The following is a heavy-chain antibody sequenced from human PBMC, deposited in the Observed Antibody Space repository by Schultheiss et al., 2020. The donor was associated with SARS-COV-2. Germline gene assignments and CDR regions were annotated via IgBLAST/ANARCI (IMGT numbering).Heavy chain of an antibody. J-gene: IGHJ4*02. CDR2: IYYSGST. D-gene: IGHD3-3*01. V-gene: IGHV4-59*08. CDR3: ARHESYYDFWSGYPPSLDY. Sequence: SETLSLTCTVSGGSISSYYWSWIRQPPGKGLEWIGYIYYSGSTNYNPSLKSRVTISVDTSKNQFSLKLSSVTAADTAVYYCARHESYYDFWSGYPPSLDYWGQGTLVTVSS. CDR1: GGSISSYY.